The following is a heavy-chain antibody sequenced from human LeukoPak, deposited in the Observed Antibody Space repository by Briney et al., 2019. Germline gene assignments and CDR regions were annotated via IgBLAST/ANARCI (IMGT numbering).Heavy chain of an antibody. V-gene: IGHV4-30-2*01. CDR3: ARHGYSGYYDILTGYYNQGASFDY. D-gene: IGHD3-9*01. J-gene: IGHJ4*02. CDR1: GGSISSGGYY. CDR2: IYHSGST. Sequence: PSQTLSLTCTVSGGSISSGGYYWSWIRQPPGKGLEWIGYIYHSGSTYYNPSLKSRVTISVDRSKNQFSLKLSSVTAADTAVYYCARHGYSGYYDILTGYYNQGASFDYWGQGTLVTVSS.